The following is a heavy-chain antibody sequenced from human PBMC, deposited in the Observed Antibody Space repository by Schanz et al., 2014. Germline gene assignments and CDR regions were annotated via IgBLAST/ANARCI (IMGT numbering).Heavy chain of an antibody. CDR2: ISSSRSYI. Sequence: EVQLVESGGGLVKPGGSLRLSCAASGFTFSSYTMNWVRQAPGKGLEWVSSISSSRSYIYYADSVKGRFTISRDNAKNSLYLQMNSLRAEDTAVYYCARDPPWSSGWYAPYWVRGTLVTVSS. CDR3: ARDPPWSSGWYAPY. V-gene: IGHV3-21*01. D-gene: IGHD6-19*01. J-gene: IGHJ4*02. CDR1: GFTFSSYT.